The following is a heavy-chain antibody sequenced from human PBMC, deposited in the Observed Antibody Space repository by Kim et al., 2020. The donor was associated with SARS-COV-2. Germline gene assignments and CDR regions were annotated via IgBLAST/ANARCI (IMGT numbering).Heavy chain of an antibody. J-gene: IGHJ4*02. CDR2: INPNSGGT. V-gene: IGHV1-2*02. D-gene: IGHD3-3*01. Sequence: ASVKVSCEASRYIFTGNYIHWMRQAPGQGLEWMGWINPNSGGTKFAQKFQGRVTMTRDTYISTAYMELSSLTSDDTAVYYCARDNDFWRGKYDYWGQGTLVTVSS. CDR3: ARDNDFWRGKYDY. CDR1: RYIFTGNY.